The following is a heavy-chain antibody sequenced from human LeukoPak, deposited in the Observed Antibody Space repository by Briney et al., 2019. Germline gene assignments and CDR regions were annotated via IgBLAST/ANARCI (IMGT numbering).Heavy chain of an antibody. CDR2: VYTTGRA. Sequence: SETLSLTCTVAGGSNYWSWIRRPAGKGREGIGRVYTTGRAIYSPSLKSRVTMSVDTSKNQFSLRLTSVTAADTAVYYCARPVFSYGSSGQDAFDIWGQGTMVTVSS. CDR1: GGSNY. D-gene: IGHD3-22*01. V-gene: IGHV4-4*07. CDR3: ARPVFSYGSSGQDAFDI. J-gene: IGHJ3*02.